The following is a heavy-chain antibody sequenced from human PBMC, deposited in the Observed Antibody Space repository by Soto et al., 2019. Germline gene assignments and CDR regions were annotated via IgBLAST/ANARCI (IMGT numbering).Heavy chain of an antibody. CDR3: ARHGSSSLLLHYFDY. J-gene: IGHJ4*02. D-gene: IGHD6-13*01. CDR2: IYYSGST. Sequence: PSETLSLTCAVYGGSFSGYYWSWIRQPPGKGLEWIGYIYYSGSTNYNPSLKSRVTISVDTSKNQFSLKLSSVTAADTAVYYCARHGSSSLLLHYFDYWGQGTLVTVSS. V-gene: IGHV4-59*08. CDR1: GGSFSGYY.